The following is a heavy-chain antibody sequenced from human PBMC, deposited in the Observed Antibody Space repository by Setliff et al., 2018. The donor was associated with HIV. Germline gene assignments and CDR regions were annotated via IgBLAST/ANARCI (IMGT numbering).Heavy chain of an antibody. D-gene: IGHD4-17*01. Sequence: AASVKVSCKASGYIFSTYGISWVRQAPGQGLEWMGWISASNGNTHYAQKVQGRVTLTTDTSTNTAYMELRSLRSDDAAVYYCAKTTPQPHYYYYVDVWGKGTTGTSP. J-gene: IGHJ6*03. CDR3: AKTTPQPHYYYYVDV. CDR2: ISASNGNT. V-gene: IGHV1-18*01. CDR1: GYIFSTYG.